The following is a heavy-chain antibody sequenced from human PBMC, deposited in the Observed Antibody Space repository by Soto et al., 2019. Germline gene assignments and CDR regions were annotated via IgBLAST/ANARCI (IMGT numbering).Heavy chain of an antibody. CDR3: AKASGLFGEFDY. D-gene: IGHD3-10*02. V-gene: IGHV3-23*01. Sequence: EVQLLESGGGLVQPGGSMRLSCAASGFTFSSYAMSWVRQAPGKGLEWVSAISGSGGSTYYADSVKGRFTISRDNSKNTLYLQMNILRAHDTAVYYCAKASGLFGEFDYWGQGTLVTVSS. CDR1: GFTFSSYA. CDR2: ISGSGGST. J-gene: IGHJ4*02.